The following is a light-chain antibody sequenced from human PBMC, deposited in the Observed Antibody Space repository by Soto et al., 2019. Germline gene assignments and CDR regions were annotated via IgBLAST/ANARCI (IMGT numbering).Light chain of an antibody. CDR1: QSVSSSY. CDR3: QQYCSSFT. J-gene: IGKJ3*01. Sequence: EIVLTQSPGTLSLSPGERATLSCRASQSVSSSYLAWYQQKPGQAPRLLIYGASGRATGIPDRFSGSGSGTDFTLTISRLEPEDFAVYYCQQYCSSFTFGPGTKVDIK. V-gene: IGKV3-20*01. CDR2: GAS.